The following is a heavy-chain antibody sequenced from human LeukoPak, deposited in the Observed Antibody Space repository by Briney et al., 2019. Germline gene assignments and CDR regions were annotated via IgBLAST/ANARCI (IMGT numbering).Heavy chain of an antibody. Sequence: GGSLRLSCTASGLTLRSEVMTWVRQAPGKGLEWVSSISGQGGSIYYKDSVKGRFTLSRDNSKNTVHLEMKNLRVEDTAVYYCAKARGRGEMDVWGKGTTVTVSS. CDR1: GLTLRSEV. D-gene: IGHD3-16*01. CDR2: ISGQGGSI. CDR3: AKARGRGEMDV. J-gene: IGHJ6*04. V-gene: IGHV3-23*01.